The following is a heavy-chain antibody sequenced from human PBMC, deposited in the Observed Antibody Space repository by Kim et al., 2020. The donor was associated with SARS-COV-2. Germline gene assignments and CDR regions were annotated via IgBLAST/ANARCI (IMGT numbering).Heavy chain of an antibody. Sequence: GGSLRLSCAASGFTFSSYGMHWVRQAPGKGLEWVAVIWYDGSNKYYADSVKGRFTITRDNSKNTLYLQMNSLRAEDTAVYYCARDLGELRFLECLPAYYYYCGMDVWGQGATVTVSS. J-gene: IGHJ6*02. CDR3: ARDLGELRFLECLPAYYYYCGMDV. CDR1: GFTFSSYG. V-gene: IGHV3-33*08. D-gene: IGHD3-3*01. CDR2: IWYDGSNK.